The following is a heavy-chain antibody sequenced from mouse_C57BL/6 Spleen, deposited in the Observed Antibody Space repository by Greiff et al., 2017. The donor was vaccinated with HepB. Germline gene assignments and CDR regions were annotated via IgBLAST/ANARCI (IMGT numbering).Heavy chain of an antibody. V-gene: IGHV1-53*01. Sequence: QVQLQQPGTELVKPGASVKLSCKASGYTFTSYWMHWVKQRPGQGLEWIGNINPSNGGTNYNEKFKSKATLTVDKSSSTAYMQLSSLTSEDSAVYYCARWGLRLRTLYYAMDYWGQGTSVTVSS. J-gene: IGHJ4*01. CDR1: GYTFTSYW. CDR2: INPSNGGT. CDR3: ARWGLRLRTLYYAMDY. D-gene: IGHD2-4*01.